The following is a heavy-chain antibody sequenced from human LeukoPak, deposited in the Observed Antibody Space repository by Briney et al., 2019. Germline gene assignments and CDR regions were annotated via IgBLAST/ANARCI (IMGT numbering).Heavy chain of an antibody. J-gene: IGHJ5*02. CDR3: ARGLAGYCSSTSCSLFDP. D-gene: IGHD2-2*01. V-gene: IGHV1-8*03. CDR2: MNPNSGNT. Sequence: ASVKVSCKASGYTFTSYDINWVRQATGQGLEWMGWMNPNSGNTGYARKFQGRVTITRNTSISTAYMELSSLRSEDTAVYYCARGLAGYCSSTSCSLFDPWGQGTLVTVSS. CDR1: GYTFTSYD.